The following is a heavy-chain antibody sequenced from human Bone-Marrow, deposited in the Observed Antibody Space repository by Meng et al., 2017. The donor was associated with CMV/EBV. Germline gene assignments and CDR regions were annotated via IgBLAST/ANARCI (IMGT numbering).Heavy chain of an antibody. CDR1: GFTFSNFP. CDR3: ARGKVHNYPGSLGYAFDL. D-gene: IGHD1-20*01. Sequence: GGSLKIPCAASGFTFSNFPMHWVRQAPGKGLEWVAVISFDGDNELYTDSVRGRSTISRDISKNTLYLQMIGLRVDDTAVYFCARGKVHNYPGSLGYAFDLWGQGTMVTVSS. V-gene: IGHV3-30*04. J-gene: IGHJ3*01. CDR2: ISFDGDNE.